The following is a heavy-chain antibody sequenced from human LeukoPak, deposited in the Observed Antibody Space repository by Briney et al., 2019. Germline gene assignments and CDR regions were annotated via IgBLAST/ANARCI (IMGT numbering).Heavy chain of an antibody. CDR1: GGSISNYY. CDR2: GFYSGST. Sequence: SETLSLTCTVSGGSISNYYWSWLRRPPGKGLEWIGYGFYSGSTNYNPSLRSRVTISVDTSKNQFSLKLTSVTAADTAVYYCASLGYCSGGGCYPSWYFDLWGRGTLVAVSS. J-gene: IGHJ2*01. D-gene: IGHD2-15*01. CDR3: ASLGYCSGGGCYPSWYFDL. V-gene: IGHV4-59*01.